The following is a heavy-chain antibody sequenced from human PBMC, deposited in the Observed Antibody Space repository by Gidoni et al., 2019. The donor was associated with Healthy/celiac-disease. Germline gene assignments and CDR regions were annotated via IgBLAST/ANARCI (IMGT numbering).Heavy chain of an antibody. D-gene: IGHD6-19*01. CDR2: ISSSSSYI. J-gene: IGHJ6*02. CDR1: GFTFRSYS. V-gene: IGHV3-21*01. Sequence: EVQLVESGGGLVKPGGSLRLSCAASGFTFRSYSMNWVRQAPGKGLEWVSSISSSSSYIYYADSVKGRFTISRDNAKNSLYLQMNSLRAEDTAVYYCARCIAVAGTPYYYYGMDVWGQGTTVTVSS. CDR3: ARCIAVAGTPYYYYGMDV.